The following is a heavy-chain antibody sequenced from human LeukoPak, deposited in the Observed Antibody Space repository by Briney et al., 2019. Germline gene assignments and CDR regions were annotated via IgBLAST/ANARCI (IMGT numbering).Heavy chain of an antibody. CDR1: GGTFSSYA. Sequence: SVKVSCKASGGTFSSYAISWVRQAPGQGLEWMGGIIPIFGTANYAQKFQGRVTITADKSTSTAYMELSSLRSEDTAVYYCARDSGYSSGWYRIDPWGQGTLVTVSS. CDR2: IIPIFGTA. J-gene: IGHJ5*02. V-gene: IGHV1-69*06. CDR3: ARDSGYSSGWYRIDP. D-gene: IGHD6-19*01.